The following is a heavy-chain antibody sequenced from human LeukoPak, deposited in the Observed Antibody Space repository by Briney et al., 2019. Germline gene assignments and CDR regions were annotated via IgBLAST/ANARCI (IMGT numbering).Heavy chain of an antibody. CDR1: GYSFTSYW. CDR2: IYPGDSGT. V-gene: IGHV5-51*01. J-gene: IGHJ6*02. D-gene: IGHD3-22*01. Sequence: GESLKISCKGSGYSFTSYWIGWVRQMPGKGLEWIGIIYPGDSGTRYSPSFQGQVTISADKSISTAYLQWSSLKASDTAMYYCARNTYYYDSSGYGYYYYGMDVWGQGTTVTVSS. CDR3: ARNTYYYDSSGYGYYYYGMDV.